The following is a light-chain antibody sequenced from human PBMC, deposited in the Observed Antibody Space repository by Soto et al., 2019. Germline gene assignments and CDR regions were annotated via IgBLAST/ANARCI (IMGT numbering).Light chain of an antibody. Sequence: DIVMTQSPDSLAVSLGERATINCKSSQSVLYSSNNKNYFAWYQQKPGQPPKLLIYWASTRESGVPDRFSGSGSGTDFTLTISSLQAEDVAVSYYQQYYSSPPWTFGQGTKVEIK. J-gene: IGKJ1*01. CDR1: QSVLYSSNNKNY. V-gene: IGKV4-1*01. CDR2: WAS. CDR3: QQYYSSPPWT.